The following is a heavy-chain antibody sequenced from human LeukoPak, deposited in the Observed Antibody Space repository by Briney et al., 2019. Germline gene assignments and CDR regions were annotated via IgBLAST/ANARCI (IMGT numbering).Heavy chain of an antibody. J-gene: IGHJ6*02. CDR2: INSDGSSP. CDR1: GFAFTTYW. D-gene: IGHD3-22*01. Sequence: QGGSLGLSCAASGFAFTTYWMHWVRQAPGKGLGWVSRINSDGSSPSYADSVKGRFTISRDKAKNTLYLQMDSLRAEDTAVYYCTKNDYYDSSGYYYYNGMDVWGQGTTVTVSS. CDR3: TKNDYYDSSGYYYYNGMDV. V-gene: IGHV3-74*01.